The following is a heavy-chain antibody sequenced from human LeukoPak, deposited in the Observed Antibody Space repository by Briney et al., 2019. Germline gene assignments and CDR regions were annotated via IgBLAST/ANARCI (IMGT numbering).Heavy chain of an antibody. Sequence: ASVKVSCKASGYTFTSYGISWVRQAPGQGLEWMGWISAYNGNTNYAQKLQGRVTMTRDTSTSTVYMELSSLRSEDTAVYYCARANGSGYYLDYGGQGTLVTVSS. D-gene: IGHD3-22*01. CDR2: ISAYNGNT. CDR3: ARANGSGYYLDY. CDR1: GYTFTSYG. V-gene: IGHV1-18*01. J-gene: IGHJ4*02.